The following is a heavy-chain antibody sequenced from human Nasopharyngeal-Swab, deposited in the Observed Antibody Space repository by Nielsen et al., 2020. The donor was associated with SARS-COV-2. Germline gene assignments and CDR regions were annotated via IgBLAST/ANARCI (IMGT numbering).Heavy chain of an antibody. D-gene: IGHD6-25*01. CDR1: GFTFSSYS. CDR2: ISSSSSYI. CDR3: AGGSAAGPYYYYGMDV. J-gene: IGHJ6*02. Sequence: GGSLRLSCAASGFTFSSYSMNWVRQAPVKGLEWVSSISSSSSYIYYADSVKGRFTISRDNAKNSLYLQMNSLRAEDTAVYYCAGGSAAGPYYYYGMDVWGQGTTVTVS. V-gene: IGHV3-21*01.